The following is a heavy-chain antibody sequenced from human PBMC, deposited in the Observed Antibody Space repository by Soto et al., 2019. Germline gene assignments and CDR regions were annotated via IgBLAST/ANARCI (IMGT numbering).Heavy chain of an antibody. J-gene: IGHJ6*02. CDR3: AASIFYYGMDV. CDR1: GYRFTSYW. Sequence: GESLKISCKGSGYRFTSYWIAWVRQLPGKGPEWMGIIYPGDSDTKYNPSFQGQVTISADKSITTTYLQWSSLKASDTAIYYCAASIFYYGMDVWGQGTTVTVSS. V-gene: IGHV5-51*01. CDR2: IYPGDSDT.